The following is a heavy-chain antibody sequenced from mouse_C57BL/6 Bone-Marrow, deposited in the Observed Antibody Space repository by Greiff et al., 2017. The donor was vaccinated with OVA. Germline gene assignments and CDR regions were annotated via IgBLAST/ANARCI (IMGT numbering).Heavy chain of an antibody. D-gene: IGHD1-2*01. CDR3: ARYHPLLRYWYFDV. CDR2: IYPGDGDT. J-gene: IGHJ1*03. CDR1: GYAFSSYW. V-gene: IGHV1-80*01. Sequence: QVQLQQSGAELVKPGASVKISCKASGYAFSSYWMNWVKQRPGKGLEWIGQIYPGDGDTNYNGKFKGKATLTADKSSSTAYMQLSSLTSEDSAIYYCARYHPLLRYWYFDVWGTGTTVTVSS.